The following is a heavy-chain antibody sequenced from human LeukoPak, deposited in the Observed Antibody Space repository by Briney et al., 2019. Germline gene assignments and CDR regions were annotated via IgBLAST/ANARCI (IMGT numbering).Heavy chain of an antibody. D-gene: IGHD2-15*01. V-gene: IGHV3-23*01. CDR3: ARDLIRPDSSGSSAHDY. Sequence: GSLRLSCAASGFTFSTYGMSWVRQAPGKGLEWVSTITGSGGSTYYADSVKGRFTISRDNSKNSLYLQMNNLRDEDTAVYYCARDLIRPDSSGSSAHDYWGQGTLVTVSS. CDR2: ITGSGGST. J-gene: IGHJ4*02. CDR1: GFTFSTYG.